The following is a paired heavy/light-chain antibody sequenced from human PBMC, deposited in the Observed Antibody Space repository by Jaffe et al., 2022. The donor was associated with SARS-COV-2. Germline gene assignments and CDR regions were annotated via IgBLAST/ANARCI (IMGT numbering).Light chain of an antibody. J-gene: IGLJ3*02. CDR1: SGSIASNF. CDR3: QSYHSSTWV. V-gene: IGLV6-57*02. CDR2: EDN. Sequence: NFMLTQPHSVSESPGKTVTISCTGSSGSIASNFVQWYQQRPGSAPTTIIYEDNQRPSGVPDRFSGSIDSSSNSASLTISGLKTEDEADYYCQSYHSSTWVFGGGTKLTVL.
Heavy chain of an antibody. CDR3: AKSMRLLEWLSD. CDR2: ISWNSDHI. D-gene: IGHD3-3*01. Sequence: EVQLVESGGGLVQPGRSLRLSCAASGFTFDDYAMHWVRQVPGKGLEWVSGISWNSDHIDYADSVKGRFTISRDNAKNSLYLQMNSLRAEDTAFYYCAKSMRLLEWLSDWGQGTLVTVSS. CDR1: GFTFDDYA. J-gene: IGHJ4*02. V-gene: IGHV3-9*01.